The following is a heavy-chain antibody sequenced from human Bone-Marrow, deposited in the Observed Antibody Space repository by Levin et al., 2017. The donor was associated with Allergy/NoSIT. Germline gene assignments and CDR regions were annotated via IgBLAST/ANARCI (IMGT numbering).Heavy chain of an antibody. CDR2: LYYSGNT. CDR1: GGSISSNY. J-gene: IGHJ5*02. D-gene: IGHD3-10*01. Sequence: MTGGSLRLSCTVSGGSISSNYWGWIRQPPGKGLEWIGNLYYSGNTDYNPSLKSRVTISVDTSKNHFSLKLSSVTATDTAVYFWGRQHDYGSGRDRWFDPWGQGTLVTVSS. V-gene: IGHV4-39*01. CDR3: GRQHDYGSGRDRWFDP.